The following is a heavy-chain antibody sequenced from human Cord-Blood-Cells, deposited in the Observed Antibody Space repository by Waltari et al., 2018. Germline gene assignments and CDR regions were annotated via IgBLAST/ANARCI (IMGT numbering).Heavy chain of an antibody. D-gene: IGHD3-22*01. CDR3: ARAKRYYYDSSGYYY. J-gene: IGHJ4*02. Sequence: QVQLVQSGAEVKKPGASVKVSCKASGYTFTSFGLSWVRPAPGQGLEWMGWISAYNGNTNYAQKLQGRVTMTTDTSTSTAYMELRSLRSDDTAVYYWARAKRYYYDSSGYYYWGQGTLVTVSS. V-gene: IGHV1-18*01. CDR1: GYTFTSFG. CDR2: ISAYNGNT.